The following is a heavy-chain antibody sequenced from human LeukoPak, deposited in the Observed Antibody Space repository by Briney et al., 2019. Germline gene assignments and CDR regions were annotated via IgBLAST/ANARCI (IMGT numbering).Heavy chain of an antibody. J-gene: IGHJ4*02. CDR1: GFTFSTYR. V-gene: IGHV3-48*01. D-gene: IGHD6-19*01. Sequence: TGGSLRLSCAASGFTFSTYRMKWVRQATGKGLEWVSYISSSSSTIYYADSVKGRFTVSRDNAKNSLYLQMNSLRAEDTAVYYCARDLGGVAGSLRVWGQGTLVTVSS. CDR3: ARDLGGVAGSLRV. CDR2: ISSSSSTI.